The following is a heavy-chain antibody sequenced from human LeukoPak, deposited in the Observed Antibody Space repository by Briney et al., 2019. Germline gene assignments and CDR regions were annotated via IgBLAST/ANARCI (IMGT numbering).Heavy chain of an antibody. CDR3: ARALAVAGYGMDV. Sequence: AGGSLRLSCAAPGFTFSDYYMSRIRQAPGKGLEWVSSISSSSSYIYYADSVKGRFTISRDNAKNSLYLQMNSLRAEDTAVYYCARALAVAGYGMDVWGQGTTVTVSS. V-gene: IGHV3-11*06. CDR1: GFTFSDYY. D-gene: IGHD6-19*01. CDR2: ISSSSSYI. J-gene: IGHJ6*02.